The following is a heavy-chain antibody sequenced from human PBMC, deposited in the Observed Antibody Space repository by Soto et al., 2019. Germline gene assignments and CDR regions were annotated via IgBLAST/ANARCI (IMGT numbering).Heavy chain of an antibody. V-gene: IGHV1-69*11. CDR1: GGTFSRYA. CDR2: IIPILGTA. Sequence: QVQLVQSGAEVKKPGSSVKVSCKASGGTFSRYAFSWVRQAPGQGLEWMGGIIPILGTANYAQKFQGRVTITATETRSGAYMELSSLRSEDTAVYYCARDPERGDFWPFDYWGQGTQVTVSS. J-gene: IGHJ4*02. CDR3: ARDPERGDFWPFDY. D-gene: IGHD3-3*01.